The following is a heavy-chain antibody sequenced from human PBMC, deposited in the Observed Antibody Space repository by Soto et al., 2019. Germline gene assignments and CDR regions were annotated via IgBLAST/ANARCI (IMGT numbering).Heavy chain of an antibody. CDR2: IYSGGST. CDR1: GFTVSRNY. D-gene: IGHD3-3*01. V-gene: IGHV3-53*04. J-gene: IGHJ6*03. CDR3: ARNGVPETSGGYYMDV. Sequence: GGSLRLSCAASGFTVSRNYMSWVRQAPGKGLEWVSVIYSGGSTYYADSVKGRFTISRHNSKNTLYLQMNSLRAEDTAVYYCARNGVPETSGGYYMDVWGKGTTVTVSS.